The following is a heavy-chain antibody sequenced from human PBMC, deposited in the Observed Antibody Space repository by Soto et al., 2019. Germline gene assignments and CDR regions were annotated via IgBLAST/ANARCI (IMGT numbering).Heavy chain of an antibody. V-gene: IGHV1-69*12. Sequence: QVQLVQSGAEVKKPGSSVKVSCKASGGTFSSYAISWVRQAPGQGLEWMGGIIPIFGTANYAQKFQGRVTITADESTSTAALALSRLRSEDTGVSFCARAPRFQVREFYWLYPRGGMDVSGQGTTVTVSS. D-gene: IGHD3-9*01. CDR2: IIPIFGTA. CDR1: GGTFSSYA. CDR3: ARAPRFQVREFYWLYPRGGMDV. J-gene: IGHJ6*02.